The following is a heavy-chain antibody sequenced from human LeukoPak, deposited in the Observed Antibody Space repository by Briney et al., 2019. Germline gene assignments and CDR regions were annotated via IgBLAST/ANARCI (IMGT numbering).Heavy chain of an antibody. CDR1: GGSISSSSYY. CDR3: TYSFDY. J-gene: IGHJ4*02. D-gene: IGHD2-21*01. Sequence: ASETLSLTCTVSGGSISSSSYYWGWIRQPPGKGLGWIGSIYYSGSTYYNPSLKSRVTISVDTSKNQFSLKLSSVTAADTAVYYCTYSFDYWGQGTLVTVSS. CDR2: IYYSGST. V-gene: IGHV4-39*01.